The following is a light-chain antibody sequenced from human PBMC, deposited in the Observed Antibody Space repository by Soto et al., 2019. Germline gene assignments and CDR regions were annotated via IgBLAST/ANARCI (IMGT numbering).Light chain of an antibody. Sequence: EIVMTQSPATLSVSPGERATLSCRASQSVSSNLAWYQRKPGQAPRLLIYGASTRATGIPARFSGSGSGTEFTLTISSLQSEDVDGYYCQRYKNWLGVTCGQGTKVEIK. CDR1: QSVSSN. CDR2: GAS. CDR3: QRYKNWLGVT. J-gene: IGKJ1*01. V-gene: IGKV3-15*01.